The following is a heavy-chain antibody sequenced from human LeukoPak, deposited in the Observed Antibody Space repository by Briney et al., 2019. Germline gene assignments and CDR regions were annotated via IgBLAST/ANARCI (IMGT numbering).Heavy chain of an antibody. CDR3: ARHGSGYFAHFDC. CDR2: IYYGGST. D-gene: IGHD3-22*01. CDR1: GGSVSTNIYY. Sequence: SETLSLTCTASGGSVSTNIYYWGWIRQPPGKGLEWLVSIYYGGSTYYNPSLKSRVALSVDTSKKQFSLKLSSVTAADTAVYYCARHGSGYFAHFDCWGQGILVTVSS. V-gene: IGHV4-39*01. J-gene: IGHJ4*02.